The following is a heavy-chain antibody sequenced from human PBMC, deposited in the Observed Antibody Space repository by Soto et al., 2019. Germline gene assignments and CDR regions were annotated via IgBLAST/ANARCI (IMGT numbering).Heavy chain of an antibody. J-gene: IGHJ6*02. D-gene: IGHD1-26*01. CDR1: NGSGSGGSHY. Sequence: SHSSTVANGSGSGGSHYRNRKRQPPGRGLEWIGYVYYTGSTNYNPSLKSRVTMSVDTSKNQFSLKMRSVTAADTAVYYCARESREHSCSGGLDVWGQRTPVTVPS. CDR3: ARESREHSCSGGLDV. V-gene: IGHV4-61*01. CDR2: VYYTGST.